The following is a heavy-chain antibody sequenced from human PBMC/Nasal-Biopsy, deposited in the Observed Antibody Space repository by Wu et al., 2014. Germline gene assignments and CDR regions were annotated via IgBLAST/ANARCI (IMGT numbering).Heavy chain of an antibody. CDR3: ARDGVTKRYNTYYHMDV. CDR1: GFNFRDFG. V-gene: IGHV3-30*04. CDR2: IAYDGSSP. J-gene: IGHJ6*03. D-gene: IGHD4-17*01. Sequence: LRLSCATLGFNFRDFGMHWVRQAPGKGLEWVAFIAYDGSSPKYADVVKGRFIISRDNSKSTLELQMSSLRPGDTAVYYCARDGVTKRYNTYYHMDVWGKGTTVSVSS.